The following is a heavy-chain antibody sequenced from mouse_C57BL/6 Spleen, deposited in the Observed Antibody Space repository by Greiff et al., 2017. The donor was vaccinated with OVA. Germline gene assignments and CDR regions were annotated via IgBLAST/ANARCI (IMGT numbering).Heavy chain of an antibody. CDR3: ARETGSSLDY. Sequence: VQLKQSGPELVKPGASVKISCKASGYSFTGYYMNWVKQSPEKSLEWIGEINPSTGGTTYNQKFKAKATLTVDKSSSTAYLQLKSLTSEDSAVYYCARETGSSLDYWGQGTTLTVSS. CDR1: GYSFTGYY. J-gene: IGHJ2*01. V-gene: IGHV1-42*01. CDR2: INPSTGGT. D-gene: IGHD1-1*01.